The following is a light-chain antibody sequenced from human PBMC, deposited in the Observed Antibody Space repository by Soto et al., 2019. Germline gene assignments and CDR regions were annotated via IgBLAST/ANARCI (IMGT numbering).Light chain of an antibody. CDR2: EVS. CDR1: SSDVGSYNF. Sequence: QSALTQPASVSGSPGQSISISCTGTSSDVGSYNFVSWYQQHPGKAPKLIICEVSERPSGVSNRFSGSKSGSTASLTISGLQAEDEADYYCCSYAGSSTWVFGGGTQLTVL. CDR3: CSYAGSSTWV. V-gene: IGLV2-23*02. J-gene: IGLJ7*01.